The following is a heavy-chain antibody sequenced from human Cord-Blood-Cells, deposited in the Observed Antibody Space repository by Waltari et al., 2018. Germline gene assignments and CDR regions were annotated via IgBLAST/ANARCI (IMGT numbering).Heavy chain of an antibody. CDR2: INHSGST. Sequence: QVQLQQWGAGLLKPSETLSLTCAVYGGSFSGYYWSWIRLPPGKGLVWIGEINHSGSTNYNPSLKSRVTISVDTSKNQFSLKLSSVTAADTAVYYCARRERYYDSSGYYFDYWGQGTLVTVSS. CDR3: ARRERYYDSSGYYFDY. CDR1: GGSFSGYY. V-gene: IGHV4-34*01. D-gene: IGHD3-22*01. J-gene: IGHJ4*02.